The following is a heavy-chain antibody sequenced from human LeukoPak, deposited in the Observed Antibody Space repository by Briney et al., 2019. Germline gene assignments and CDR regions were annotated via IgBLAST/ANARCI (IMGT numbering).Heavy chain of an antibody. D-gene: IGHD3-9*01. CDR2: INWNGGST. CDR3: ARDPASVLRYFDWFY. Sequence: GGSLRLSCAASGFTFDDYGMSWVRQAPGKGLEWVSGINWNGGSTGYADSVKGRFTISRDNAKNSLYLQMNSLRAEDTALYYCARDPASVLRYFDWFYWGQGTLVTVSS. J-gene: IGHJ4*02. V-gene: IGHV3-20*04. CDR1: GFTFDDYG.